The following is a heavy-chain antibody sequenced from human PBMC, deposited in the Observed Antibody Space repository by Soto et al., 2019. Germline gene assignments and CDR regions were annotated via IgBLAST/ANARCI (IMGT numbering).Heavy chain of an antibody. CDR2: IYHSGST. J-gene: IGHJ6*02. CDR1: GGSISSSNW. V-gene: IGHV4-4*02. Sequence: SETLSLTCAVSGGSISSSNWWSWVRQPPGKGLEWIGEIYHSGSTNYNPSLKSRVTISVDKSKNQFSLKLSSVTAADTAVYYCARDRGGVYGGNSYYYYGMDVWGQGTTVTVSS. CDR3: ARDRGGVYGGNSYYYYGMDV. D-gene: IGHD4-17*01.